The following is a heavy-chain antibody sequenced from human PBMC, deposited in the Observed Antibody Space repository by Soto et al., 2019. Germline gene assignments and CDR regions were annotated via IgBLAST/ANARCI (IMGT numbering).Heavy chain of an antibody. CDR3: ARSQQSSSLPVFDY. J-gene: IGHJ4*02. D-gene: IGHD6-13*01. CDR1: GFTVSSNY. V-gene: IGHV3-66*01. CDR2: IYSGGST. Sequence: LRLSCAASGFTVSSNYMSWVRQAPGKGLEWVSVIYSGGSTYYADSVKGRFTISRDNSKNTLYLQMNSLRAEDTAVYYCARSQQSSSLPVFDYWGQGTLVTVSS.